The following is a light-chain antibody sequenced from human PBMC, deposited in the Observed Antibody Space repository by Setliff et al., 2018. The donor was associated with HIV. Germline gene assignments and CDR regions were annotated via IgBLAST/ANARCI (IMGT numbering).Light chain of an antibody. CDR3: TSSTGSVIL. J-gene: IGLJ2*01. CDR2: AVS. CDR1: SSDVGGYDY. Sequence: SALTQPASVSGSPGQSITISCTGASSDVGGYDYVSWYQQHPGKAPKLIIYAVSNRPSGVSNRFSGSKSGNTASLTISGLQAEDEADYYCTSSTGSVILFGGGTKVTVL. V-gene: IGLV2-14*03.